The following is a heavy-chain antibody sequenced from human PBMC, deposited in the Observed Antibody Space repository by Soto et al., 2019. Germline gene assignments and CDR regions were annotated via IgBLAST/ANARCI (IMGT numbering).Heavy chain of an antibody. D-gene: IGHD6-19*01. CDR2: IYWDDDK. CDR1: GFSLSSTRMA. Sequence: QITLKASGPTLVKPTQTLTLTCTFSGFSLSSTRMAVGWIRQPPGKALEWLALIYWDDDKRYSPFLKSRLTITKDTSKNQVVLTMYNMDPVDTARYYCAHIVVAGLGYYFDYWGQGTLVTVSS. J-gene: IGHJ4*02. CDR3: AHIVVAGLGYYFDY. V-gene: IGHV2-5*02.